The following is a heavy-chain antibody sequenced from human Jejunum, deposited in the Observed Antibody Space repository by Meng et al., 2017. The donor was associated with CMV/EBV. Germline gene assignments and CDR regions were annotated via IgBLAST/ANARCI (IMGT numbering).Heavy chain of an antibody. CDR1: GGSITSGSSY. V-gene: IGHV4-39*07. J-gene: IGHJ5*02. Sequence: TCPVSGGSITSGSSYWGWIRQPPGKGLEWIGTIYYGAATYYNPSLRGRVTMSIDTSKNQLSLKLSSVTAADTAVYYCARVRGGFDPWGQGTLVTVSS. CDR2: IYYGAAT. CDR3: ARVRGGFDP.